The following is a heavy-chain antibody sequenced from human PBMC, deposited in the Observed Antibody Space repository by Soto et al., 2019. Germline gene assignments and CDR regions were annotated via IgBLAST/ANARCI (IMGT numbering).Heavy chain of an antibody. CDR1: GSTISRSNHY. J-gene: IGHJ6*02. Sequence: ADTLSVTCTVSGSTISRSNHYRCCIRKHPGKGLEWIGSIYYSGSTYYNPSLKSRVTISVDTSKNQFSLKLSSVTAADTAVYYCARYGSGSYYNVFYYGMDVWGQGTTVS. D-gene: IGHD3-10*01. V-gene: IGHV4-39*01. CDR3: ARYGSGSYYNVFYYGMDV. CDR2: IYYSGST.